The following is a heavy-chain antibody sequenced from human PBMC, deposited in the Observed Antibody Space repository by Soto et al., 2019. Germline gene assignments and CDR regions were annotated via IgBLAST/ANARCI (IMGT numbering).Heavy chain of an antibody. CDR3: ARDGKFDF. Sequence: QVQLVQSGAEVKKPGASVKVSCKASGYTFPIYGISWVRQAPGQGLEWMGWISPYNGNTNYAQKLQGRVTLTTDTTTSTAYMELKNLSSDDTAMYYCARDGKFDFWGQGTLVTVSS. CDR1: GYTFPIYG. CDR2: ISPYNGNT. J-gene: IGHJ4*02. V-gene: IGHV1-18*01.